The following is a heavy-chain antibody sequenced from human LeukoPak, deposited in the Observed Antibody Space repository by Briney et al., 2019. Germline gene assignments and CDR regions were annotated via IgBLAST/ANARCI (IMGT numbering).Heavy chain of an antibody. CDR2: IYYSGNT. Sequence: SETLSLTCTVSGGSVSTSSYYWGWIRQPPGRGLEWIGSIYYSGNTYYNPSLKSRVTISVDTSKNQFSLKLSSVTAADTAVYYCARNRRDYLFDYWGQGTLVTVSS. CDR3: ARNRRDYLFDY. D-gene: IGHD4-17*01. J-gene: IGHJ4*02. CDR1: GGSVSTSSYY. V-gene: IGHV4-39*01.